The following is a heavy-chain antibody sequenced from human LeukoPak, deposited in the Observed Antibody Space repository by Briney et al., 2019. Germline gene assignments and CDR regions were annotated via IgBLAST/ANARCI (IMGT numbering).Heavy chain of an antibody. Sequence: GGSLRLSCAASGFTFSSYSMNWVRQAPGKGLEWVSYISSSSSLYYADSVKGRFTISRDNAKNSLYLQMNSLRDEDTAVYYCASSYCNGGVCYPNWFDPWGQGTLVTVSS. CDR1: GFTFSSYS. D-gene: IGHD2-8*02. V-gene: IGHV3-48*02. CDR3: ASSYCNGGVCYPNWFDP. CDR2: ISSSSSL. J-gene: IGHJ5*02.